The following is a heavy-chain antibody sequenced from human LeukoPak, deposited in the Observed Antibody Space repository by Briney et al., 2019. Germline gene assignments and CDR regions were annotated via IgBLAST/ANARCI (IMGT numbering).Heavy chain of an antibody. CDR3: ARPLPPSEFDP. J-gene: IGHJ5*02. CDR1: GFTFSDYY. V-gene: IGHV3-11*04. Sequence: GGSLRLSCAASGFTFSDYYMSWIRQAPGKGLEWVSYISSSGSTIYYADSVKGRFTISRDNAKNSLYLQMNSLRAEDTAVYYWARPLPPSEFDPWGQGPLVTVSP. CDR2: ISSSGSTI.